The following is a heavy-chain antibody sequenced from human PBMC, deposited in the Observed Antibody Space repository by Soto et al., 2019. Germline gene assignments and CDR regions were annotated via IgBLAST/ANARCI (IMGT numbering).Heavy chain of an antibody. J-gene: IGHJ4*02. D-gene: IGHD5-18*01. CDR3: AGQVDTTYTYNY. Sequence: QVQLQESGPGLVKPSGTLSLTCAVSGGSISSNNWWSWVRQPPGKGLEWIGEIYHSWSTNYNPSLKGRVTMSVDKSQSQFSLNLGSLTAADTAVYYCAGQVDTTYTYNYWGQGTLVTVSS. CDR2: IYHSWST. V-gene: IGHV4-4*02. CDR1: GGSISSNNW.